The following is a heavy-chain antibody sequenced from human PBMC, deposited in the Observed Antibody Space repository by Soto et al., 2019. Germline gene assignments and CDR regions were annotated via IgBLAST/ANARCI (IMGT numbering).Heavy chain of an antibody. CDR1: SGSISSSNW. V-gene: IGHV4-4*02. D-gene: IGHD3-10*01. CDR2: IYHSGST. J-gene: IGHJ4*02. Sequence: QVQLQESGPGLVKPSGTLSLTCAVSSGSISSSNWWSWVRQPPGKGLEWIGEIYHSGSTNYNPSLKSRVTISVDQSKNQFSLKLSYVTAADTAVYYCARDSHYYYGSGRQVEYWGQGTLVTVSS. CDR3: ARDSHYYYGSGRQVEY.